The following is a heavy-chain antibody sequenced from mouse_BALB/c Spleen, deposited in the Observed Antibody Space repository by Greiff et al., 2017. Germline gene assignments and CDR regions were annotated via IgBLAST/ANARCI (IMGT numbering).Heavy chain of an antibody. V-gene: IGHV2-6-7*01. CDR1: GFSLTGYG. CDR2: IWGDGST. Sequence: VQGVESGPGLVAPSQSLSITCTVSGFSLTGYGVNWVRQPPGKGLEWLGMIWGDGSTDYNSALKSRLSISKDNSKSQVFLKMNSLQTDDTARYYCARSDYGSRDWYFDVWGAGTTVTVSS. CDR3: ARSDYGSRDWYFDV. J-gene: IGHJ1*01. D-gene: IGHD1-1*01.